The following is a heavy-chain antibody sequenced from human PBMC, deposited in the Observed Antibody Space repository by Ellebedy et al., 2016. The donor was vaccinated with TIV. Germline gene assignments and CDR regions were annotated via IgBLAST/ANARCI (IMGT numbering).Heavy chain of an antibody. V-gene: IGHV5-51*01. D-gene: IGHD1-1*01. CDR2: IHPADSQT. J-gene: IGHJ5*02. Sequence: GESLKISCQGSGYSFTTRWIGWARQMPGKGLEWVGIIHPADSQTKYTPSFQGQVTISADKSISTAYLQLSNLKASDTAIYYCSISVDRTTWFDPWGLGTLVTVSS. CDR1: GYSFTTRW. CDR3: SISVDRTTWFDP.